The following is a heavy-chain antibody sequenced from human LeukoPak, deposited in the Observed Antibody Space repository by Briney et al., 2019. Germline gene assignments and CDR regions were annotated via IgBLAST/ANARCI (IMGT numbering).Heavy chain of an antibody. V-gene: IGHV3-23*01. Sequence: GGSLRLSCAASGFTFSNYTVSWVRQAPGKGLEWVSASSGSGGSTYYADSVKGRFTISRDNSKNTLHLQMNRLRAEDTAVYYCAKGSGSSGYYLFDYWGQGTLITVSS. CDR3: AKGSGSSGYYLFDY. CDR2: SSGSGGST. D-gene: IGHD3-22*01. J-gene: IGHJ4*02. CDR1: GFTFSNYT.